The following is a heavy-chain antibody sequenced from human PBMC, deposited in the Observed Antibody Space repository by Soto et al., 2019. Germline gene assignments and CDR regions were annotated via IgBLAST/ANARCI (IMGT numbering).Heavy chain of an antibody. V-gene: IGHV3-11*06. D-gene: IGHD6-13*01. CDR1: GFTFSDYD. CDR2: ISPSSSYT. Sequence: AGSLRLSCAASGFTFSDYDMGWIREAPGKGLEWVSYISPSSSYTNYAVSVKGRFTISRDNAKNSVYLQMNSLRAEDTAVYYCARNHIAAYGTRAYAIWGQGTMVTVSS. J-gene: IGHJ3*02. CDR3: ARNHIAAYGTRAYAI.